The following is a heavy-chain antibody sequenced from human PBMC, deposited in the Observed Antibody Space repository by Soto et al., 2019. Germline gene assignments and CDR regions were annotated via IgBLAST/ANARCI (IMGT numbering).Heavy chain of an antibody. J-gene: IGHJ1*01. D-gene: IGHD2-2*01. CDR3: AVGYCSSTTCSREYFQH. CDR1: GYSISSGYY. Sequence: SETLSLTCAVSGYSISSGYYWGWIRQPPGKGLEWLGTIYHSGSTFHNPSLKSRVTISVDTSKNQFSLRLRSVTAADTAVYYCAVGYCSSTTCSREYFQHWGQGTLVTVS. V-gene: IGHV4-38-2*01. CDR2: IYHSGST.